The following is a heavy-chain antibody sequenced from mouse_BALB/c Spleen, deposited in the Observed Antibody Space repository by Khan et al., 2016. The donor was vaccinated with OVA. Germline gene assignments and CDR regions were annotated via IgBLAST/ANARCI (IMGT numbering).Heavy chain of an antibody. J-gene: IGHJ4*01. CDR2: ISSTGST. CDR1: GYSITSDYA. CDR3: ARSLYYGYGYALDC. Sequence: EVQLQESGPGLVKPSQSLSLTCTVTGYSITSDYAWNWIRQFPGNKLEWMGYISSTGSTSYNPSLKNRISITRDTSKNQFFLQLKSVTTEDTATYYCARSLYYGYGYALDCWGRGTSVTVSS. V-gene: IGHV3-2*02. D-gene: IGHD2-2*01.